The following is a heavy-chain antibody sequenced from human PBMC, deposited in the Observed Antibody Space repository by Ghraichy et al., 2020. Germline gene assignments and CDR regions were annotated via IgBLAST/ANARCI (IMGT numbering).Heavy chain of an antibody. CDR2: IDHRGGT. D-gene: IGHD4/OR15-4a*01. Sequence: SETLSLTCDVSGSTLSDYYFTWIRQPPGKGLEWIGEIDHRGGTDYNPSLQSRVSISVDTSQNQLSLKLLSVTAADTSVYYCASITRAGAFDFWGHGSLVTVSS. J-gene: IGHJ5*01. CDR3: ASITRAGAFDF. V-gene: IGHV4-34*08. CDR1: GSTLSDYY.